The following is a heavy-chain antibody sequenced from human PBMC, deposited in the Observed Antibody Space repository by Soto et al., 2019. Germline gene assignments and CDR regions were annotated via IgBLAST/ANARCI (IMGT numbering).Heavy chain of an antibody. CDR2: ISAYNGNT. D-gene: IGHD3-10*01. Sequence: ASVKVSCKASGYTFTSYGISWVRQAPGQGLEWMGWISAYNGNTNYAQKLQGRVTMTTDTSTSTAYMELRSLRSDDTAVYYCAREAIYYGSGSWPEYFQHWGQGTLVTVSS. CDR3: AREAIYYGSGSWPEYFQH. J-gene: IGHJ1*01. CDR1: GYTFTSYG. V-gene: IGHV1-18*01.